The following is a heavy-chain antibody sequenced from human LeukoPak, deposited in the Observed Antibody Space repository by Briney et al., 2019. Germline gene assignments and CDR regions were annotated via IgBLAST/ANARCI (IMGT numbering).Heavy chain of an antibody. CDR1: GFTFSRYA. Sequence: GGSLRLSCSASGFTFSRYAMHWVRQAPGKGLEYVSGINDDGGRTHYGDSVKGRFSISRDNSKNTLHLQMSTLRAEDAALYYCVKDVGGSYAFDYWGQGILVTVAS. D-gene: IGHD1-26*01. CDR2: INDDGGRT. J-gene: IGHJ4*02. V-gene: IGHV3-64D*09. CDR3: VKDVGGSYAFDY.